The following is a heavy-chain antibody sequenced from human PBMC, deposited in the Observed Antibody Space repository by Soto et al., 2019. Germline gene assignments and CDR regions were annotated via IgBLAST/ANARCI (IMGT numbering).Heavy chain of an antibody. J-gene: IGHJ4*02. CDR1: GGTFSSYA. CDR2: IIPIFGTA. D-gene: IGHD3-9*01. CDR3: ALLLRYFDWFPGY. V-gene: IGHV1-69*13. Sequence: EASVKVSCKASGGTFSSYAISWVRQAPGQGLEWMGGIIPIFGTANYAQKFQGRVTITADESTSTAYMELSSLRSEDTAVYYCALLLRYFDWFPGYWGQGTLVTVSS.